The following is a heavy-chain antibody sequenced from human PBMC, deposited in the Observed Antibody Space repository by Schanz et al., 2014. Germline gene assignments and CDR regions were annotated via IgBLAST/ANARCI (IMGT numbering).Heavy chain of an antibody. CDR3: TRSYYDFSWGSYRFRAFDI. D-gene: IGHD3-16*02. V-gene: IGHV3-33*03. Sequence: QVQLMESGGGVVQPGTSLILSCSVSGFSLNTYGIHWFRQPAGKGLEWVAVIWNNGVTKYYADSVKGRFTISRDNAKKTLSLQMISLRAEDTAIYFCTRSYYDFSWGSYRFRAFDIWGQGTTVIVSS. CDR2: IWNNGVTK. CDR1: GFSLNTYG. J-gene: IGHJ3*02.